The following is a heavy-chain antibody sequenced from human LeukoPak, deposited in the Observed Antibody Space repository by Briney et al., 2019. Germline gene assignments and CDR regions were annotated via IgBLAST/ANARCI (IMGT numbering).Heavy chain of an antibody. Sequence: ASVRVSCKASGYTFSIYNMHWVRQAPGQGLEWMGIINPSGGTSYAQKLQGRITMTRDTSTSTAYMELSRLRSDDTAVYYCARDRDYCDSSGYLGAFDIWGQGTMVTVSS. CDR3: ARDRDYCDSSGYLGAFDI. J-gene: IGHJ3*02. CDR1: GYTFSIYN. CDR2: INPSGGT. D-gene: IGHD3-22*01. V-gene: IGHV1-46*01.